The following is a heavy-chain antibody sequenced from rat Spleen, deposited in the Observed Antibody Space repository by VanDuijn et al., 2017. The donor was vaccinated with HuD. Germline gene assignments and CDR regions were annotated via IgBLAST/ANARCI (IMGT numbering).Heavy chain of an antibody. J-gene: IGHJ3*01. CDR1: GFSPTSYN. Sequence: QVQLKESGPGLVQPSGTLSLTCTVSGFSPTSYNVHWVRQPPGKGLEWMGVIWSNGGTDYNSAIKSRLSISRDTSKSQVFLKMNSLQTEDTAIYFCSRSYGGYSQHWFAYWGQGTLVTVSS. D-gene: IGHD1-11*01. CDR3: SRSYGGYSQHWFAY. V-gene: IGHV2-45*01. CDR2: IWSNGGT.